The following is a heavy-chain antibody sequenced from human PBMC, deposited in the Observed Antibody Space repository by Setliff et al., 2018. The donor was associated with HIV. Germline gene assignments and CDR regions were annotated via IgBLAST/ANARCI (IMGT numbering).Heavy chain of an antibody. CDR3: ANGYSSGWYLVTAFDI. D-gene: IGHD6-19*01. CDR2: INPSGGST. J-gene: IGHJ3*02. CDR1: GHTFASYG. Sequence: GASVKVSCKASGHTFASYGITWVRQAPGQGLEWMGRINPSGGSTSYAQKFQGRVTMTRDTSTSTVYMELSSLRSEDTAMYYCANGYSSGWYLVTAFDIWGQGTMVTVSS. V-gene: IGHV1-46*01.